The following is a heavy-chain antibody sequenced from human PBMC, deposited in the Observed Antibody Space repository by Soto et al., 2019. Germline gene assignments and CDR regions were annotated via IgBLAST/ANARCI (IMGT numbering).Heavy chain of an antibody. V-gene: IGHV3-23*01. D-gene: IGHD1-26*01. CDR3: STIRNLGPYPGSFDS. J-gene: IGHJ4*02. CDR1: GFIFNNYA. Sequence: PGGSLRLSCAASGFIFNNYAINWVRQVPGKGLEWVSGISGRGGNTFYADSMKGRFTISRDNSKNTVYLQMTNLRAEDTAIYYCSTIRNLGPYPGSFDSWGPATLVTVSS. CDR2: ISGRGGNT.